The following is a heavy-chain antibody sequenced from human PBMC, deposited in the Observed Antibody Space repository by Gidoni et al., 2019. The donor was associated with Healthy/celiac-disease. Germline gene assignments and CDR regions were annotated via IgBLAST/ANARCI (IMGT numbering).Heavy chain of an antibody. CDR2: ISYDGSNK. J-gene: IGHJ6*03. D-gene: IGHD4-17*01. CDR1: GFPFSSYA. CDR3: ARGTYGDYLHMDV. Sequence: QVQLVESGGGVVQPGRSLRLSCAASGFPFSSYALHWVRQAPGKGLEWVAVISYDGSNKYYADSVKGRFTISRDNSKNTLFLQMNSLRGEDTAVYYCARGTYGDYLHMDVWGKGTTVTVSS. V-gene: IGHV3-30-3*01.